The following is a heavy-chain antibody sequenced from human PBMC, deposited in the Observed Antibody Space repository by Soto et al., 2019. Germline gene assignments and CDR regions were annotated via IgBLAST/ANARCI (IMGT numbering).Heavy chain of an antibody. Sequence: GGSLRLSCAASGFTFSDYAMGWVRQAPGKGLEWVSSISASGDNAHYADSVKGRFTISRDNSKNTLFMQMNSLSAEDTAVYYCEGGYYFRTDNDAFDIWGQGTMVTVSS. V-gene: IGHV3-23*01. J-gene: IGHJ3*02. D-gene: IGHD3-22*01. CDR2: ISASGDNA. CDR3: EGGYYFRTDNDAFDI. CDR1: GFTFSDYA.